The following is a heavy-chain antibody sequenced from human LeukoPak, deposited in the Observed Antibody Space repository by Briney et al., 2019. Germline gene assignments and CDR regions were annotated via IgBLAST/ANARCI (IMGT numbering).Heavy chain of an antibody. CDR3: AKGPYSDSSEWFQY. V-gene: IGHV3-23*01. CDR2: ISGTGGRT. Sequence: GGSLRLSCAASGFSFSSYAMGWVGQPPGKGLEWVSSISGTGGRTYYADSVKGRFTISRDNSRNTLSLQMNSLRVEDTAVYFCAKGPYSDSSEWFQYWGQGTLVTVSS. J-gene: IGHJ1*01. CDR1: GFSFSSYA. D-gene: IGHD6-13*01.